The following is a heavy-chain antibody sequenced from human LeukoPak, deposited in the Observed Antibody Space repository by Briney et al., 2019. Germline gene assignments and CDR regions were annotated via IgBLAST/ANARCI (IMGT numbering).Heavy chain of an antibody. Sequence: SETLSLTCNVSGGSISNYYMSWIRQPPGKGLEWIGYIYYSGSTNYNPSLKSRVTISVDTSKNQFSLKLSSVTAADTAMYYCARDGGYGGQIRNWGQGTLVTVSS. CDR3: ARDGGYGGQIRN. CDR2: IYYSGST. V-gene: IGHV4-59*01. CDR1: GGSISNYY. D-gene: IGHD4-23*01. J-gene: IGHJ4*02.